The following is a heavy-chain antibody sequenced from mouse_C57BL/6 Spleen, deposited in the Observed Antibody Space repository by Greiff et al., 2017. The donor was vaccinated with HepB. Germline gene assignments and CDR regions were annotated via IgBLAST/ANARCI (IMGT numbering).Heavy chain of an antibody. CDR2: ISYDGSN. Sequence: EVKLQESGPGLVKPSQSLSLTCSVTGYSITSGYYWNWIRQFPGNKLEWMGYISYDGSNNYNPSLKNRISITRDTSKNQFFLKLNSVTTEDTATYYCARAGDCDDGAMDYWGQGTSVTVSS. CDR1: GYSITSGYY. J-gene: IGHJ4*01. V-gene: IGHV3-6*01. D-gene: IGHD2-4*01. CDR3: ARAGDCDDGAMDY.